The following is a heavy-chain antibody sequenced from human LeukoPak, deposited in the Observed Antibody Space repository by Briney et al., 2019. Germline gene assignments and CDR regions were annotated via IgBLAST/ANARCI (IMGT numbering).Heavy chain of an antibody. CDR1: GFTFSSYG. CDR3: ANDYYDSSGSSLFDY. CDR2: ISYDGSNK. V-gene: IGHV3-30*18. D-gene: IGHD3-22*01. Sequence: GGSLRLSCAASGFTFSSYGMPWVRQAPGKGMEWVAVISYDGSNKYYADSVKGRFTISRDNSKNTLYLQMNSLRAEDTAVYYCANDYYDSSGSSLFDYWGQGTLVTVSS. J-gene: IGHJ4*02.